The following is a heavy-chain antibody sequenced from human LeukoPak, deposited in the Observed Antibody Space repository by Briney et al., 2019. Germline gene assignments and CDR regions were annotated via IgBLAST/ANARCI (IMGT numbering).Heavy chain of an antibody. Sequence: GGSLRLSCAASGFTFSSYAMSWVRQAPGKGLEWVSTISGSGGSTYYADSVKGRFTVSRDNSKNTLYLQMNSLRAEDTAVYYCAKGLNSYDSSGYPSWGQGTLVTVSS. CDR2: ISGSGGST. V-gene: IGHV3-23*01. J-gene: IGHJ4*02. CDR1: GFTFSSYA. D-gene: IGHD3-22*01. CDR3: AKGLNSYDSSGYPS.